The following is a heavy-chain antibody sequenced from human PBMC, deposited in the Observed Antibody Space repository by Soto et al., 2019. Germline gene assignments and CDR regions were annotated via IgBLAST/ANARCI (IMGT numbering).Heavy chain of an antibody. CDR1: GGSISSGGYY. CDR3: ARGTSGYCSGGSSYPQGMGFDY. Sequence: QVQLQESGPGLVKPSQTLSLTCTVSGGSISSGGYYWSWIRQHPGKGLEWIGYIYYSGSTYYNPSLKSRVTISVDTSKNQFSLKLSSVTAADTAVYYCARGTSGYCSGGSSYPQGMGFDYWGQGTLVTVSS. D-gene: IGHD2-15*01. V-gene: IGHV4-31*03. J-gene: IGHJ4*02. CDR2: IYYSGST.